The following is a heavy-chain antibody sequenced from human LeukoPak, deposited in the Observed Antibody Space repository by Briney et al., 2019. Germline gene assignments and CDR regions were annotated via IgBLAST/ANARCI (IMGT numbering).Heavy chain of an antibody. V-gene: IGHV4-4*02. CDR2: IYHSGST. CDR3: ARHLWIAAAFNY. D-gene: IGHD6-13*01. CDR1: GGSISSSNW. Sequence: SGTLSLTCAVSGGSISSSNWWSWVRQPPGKGLEWIGEIYHSGSTNYNPSLKSRVTISVDTSKNQFSLKLSSVTAADTAVYYCARHLWIAAAFNYWGQGTLVTVSS. J-gene: IGHJ4*02.